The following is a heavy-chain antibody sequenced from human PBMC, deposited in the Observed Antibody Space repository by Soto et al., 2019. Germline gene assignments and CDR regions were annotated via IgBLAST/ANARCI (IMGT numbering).Heavy chain of an antibody. CDR2: IYYSGNT. D-gene: IGHD1-26*01. CDR1: GGSITSSSYY. Sequence: PSETLSLTCTVSGGSITSSSYYWGWIRQPPGKGLEWIGSIYYSGNTYYNPSLKSRVTISVDTSAGTVYMQLSSLTSEDTAVYYCARDDSGFSGSHYIDYFNYWGQGALVTVSS. V-gene: IGHV4-39*02. J-gene: IGHJ4*02. CDR3: ARDDSGFSGSHYIDYFNY.